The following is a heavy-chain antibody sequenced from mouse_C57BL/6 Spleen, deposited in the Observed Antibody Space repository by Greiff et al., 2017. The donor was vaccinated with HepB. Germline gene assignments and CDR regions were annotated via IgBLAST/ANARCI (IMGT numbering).Heavy chain of an antibody. D-gene: IGHD1-1*01. CDR3: ARWTVTFDY. CDR2: IDPSDSET. Sequence: QVHVKQPGAELVRPGSSVKLSCKASGYTFTSYWMHWVKQRPIQGLEWIGNIDPSDSETHYNQKFKDKATLTVDKSSSTAYMQLSSLTSEDSAVYYCARWTVTFDYWGQGTTLTVSS. CDR1: GYTFTSYW. J-gene: IGHJ2*01. V-gene: IGHV1-52*01.